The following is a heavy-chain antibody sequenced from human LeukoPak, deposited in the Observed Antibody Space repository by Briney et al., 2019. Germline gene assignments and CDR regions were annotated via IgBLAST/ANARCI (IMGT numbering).Heavy chain of an antibody. CDR3: ARASWVSSTDAVR. J-gene: IGHJ4*02. CDR1: GLSFSTFA. CDR2: FRGNGET. V-gene: IGHV3-23*01. D-gene: IGHD3-16*01. Sequence: GGSLRLSCAASGLSFSTFAMSWVRQGPARGLEWVSSFRGNGETFYADSVKGRFTLSSDSSRNTVYLQLNNLRVEDTAIYYCARASWVSSTDAVRWGQGTLVTVSS.